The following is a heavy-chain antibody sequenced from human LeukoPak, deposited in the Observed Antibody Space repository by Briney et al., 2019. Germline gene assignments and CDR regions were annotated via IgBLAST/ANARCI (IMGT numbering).Heavy chain of an antibody. CDR3: VRDQRQWLVLAGVYYYYYGMDV. J-gene: IGHJ6*02. V-gene: IGHV4-4*07. D-gene: IGHD6-19*01. Sequence: SETLSLTCTVSGGSISSYYWSWIRQPAGKGLEWIGRIYTSGSTNYNPSLKSRVTMSVDTSKNQFSLKLSSVTAADTAVYYCVRDQRQWLVLAGVYYYYYGMDVWGQGTTVTVSS. CDR2: IYTSGST. CDR1: GGSISSYY.